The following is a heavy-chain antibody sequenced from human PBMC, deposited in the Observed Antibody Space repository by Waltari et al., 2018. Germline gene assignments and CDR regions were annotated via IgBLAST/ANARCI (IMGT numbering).Heavy chain of an antibody. CDR3: ARESSSTFDS. Sequence: EVQLVESGGGLVHPGGSLRVSCAASGFPFRVYWMPWVRQAPGKGLVWVSHINSAGTTTTYADSVKGRFTISRDNAKNTLYLQMNSLRAEDTAVYYCARESSSTFDSWGQGTLVTVSS. CDR1: GFPFRVYW. J-gene: IGHJ4*02. CDR2: INSAGTTT. V-gene: IGHV3-74*01. D-gene: IGHD6-6*01.